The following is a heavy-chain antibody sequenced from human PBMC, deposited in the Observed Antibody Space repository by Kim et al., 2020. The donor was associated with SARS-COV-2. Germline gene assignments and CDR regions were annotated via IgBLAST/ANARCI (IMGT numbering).Heavy chain of an antibody. CDR1: GFTFSSYA. Sequence: GGSLRLSCAASGFTFSSYAMHWVRQAPGKGLEWVAVISYDGSNKYYADSVKGRFTISRDNSKNTLYLQMNSLRAEDTAVYYCAATREVRSLAFWVEYFQHWGQGTLVTVSS. CDR3: AATREVRSLAFWVEYFQH. CDR2: ISYDGSNK. D-gene: IGHD3-3*02. V-gene: IGHV3-30*04. J-gene: IGHJ1*01.